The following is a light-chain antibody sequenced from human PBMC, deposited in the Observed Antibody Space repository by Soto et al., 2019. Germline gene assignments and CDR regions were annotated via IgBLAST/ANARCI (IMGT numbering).Light chain of an antibody. V-gene: IGLV2-23*02. CDR3: CSYTAFNTRM. Sequence: QSVLAQPASVSGSPGQSITISCTGTTRDVGTYNLVSWYQQYPDKAPKLILFEVTKRPSGISNRFSGSKSGNTASLTIFGLQPEDEADYYCCSYTAFNTRMFGGGTK. CDR1: TRDVGTYNL. CDR2: EVT. J-gene: IGLJ3*02.